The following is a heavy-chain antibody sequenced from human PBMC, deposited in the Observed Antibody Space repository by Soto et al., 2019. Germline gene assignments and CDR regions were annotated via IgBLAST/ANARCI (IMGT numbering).Heavy chain of an antibody. CDR2: VSPNSGNT. CDR3: ARGRFYSETSTWFAY. D-gene: IGHD2-2*01. V-gene: IGHV1-8*01. J-gene: IGHJ5*01. Sequence: ASVKVSCKASGYTFTNYDINWVRQAPGQGLEWMGWVSPNSGNTGYAQKFQDRVTMTRDTSISTAYMELSNLRFEDTAMYYCARGRFYSETSTWFAYWGQGTPVTVSS. CDR1: GYTFTNYD.